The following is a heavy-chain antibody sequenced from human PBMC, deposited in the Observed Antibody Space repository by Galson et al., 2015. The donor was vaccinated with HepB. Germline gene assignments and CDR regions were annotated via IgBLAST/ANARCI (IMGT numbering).Heavy chain of an antibody. CDR3: ARRSVAYCGGDCSNRFDP. J-gene: IGHJ5*02. CDR2: IYYSGST. D-gene: IGHD2-21*02. CDR1: GGSISSSSYY. Sequence: SETLSLTCTVSGGSISSSSYYWGWIRQPPGKGLEWIGSIYYSGSTYYNPSLKSRVTISVDTSKNQFSLKLSSVTAADTAVYYCARRSVAYCGGDCSNRFDPWGQGTLVTVSS. V-gene: IGHV4-39*01.